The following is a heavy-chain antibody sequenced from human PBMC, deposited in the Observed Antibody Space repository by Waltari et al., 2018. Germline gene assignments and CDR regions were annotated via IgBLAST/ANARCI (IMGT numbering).Heavy chain of an antibody. CDR2: IKRKTDGGTT. Sequence: EVQLVESGGGLVKPGGSLRLSCAASVFTFSNAWMSWVRQAPGKGLEWVGRIKRKTDGGTTDYAAPVKGRFTISRDDSKNTLYLQMNSLKTEDTAVYYCTTESAVAGYFDYWGQGTLVTVSS. V-gene: IGHV3-15*01. D-gene: IGHD6-19*01. CDR3: TTESAVAGYFDY. J-gene: IGHJ4*02. CDR1: VFTFSNAW.